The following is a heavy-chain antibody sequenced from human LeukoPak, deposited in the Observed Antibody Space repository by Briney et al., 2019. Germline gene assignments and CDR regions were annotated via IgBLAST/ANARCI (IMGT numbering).Heavy chain of an antibody. CDR3: AKDLYGYCSGGSCRAGWFDP. CDR2: ISWNSGSI. J-gene: IGHJ5*02. V-gene: IGHV3-9*01. Sequence: PGRSLRLSCAASGFTFGDYAVHWVRQAPGKGLEWVSGISWNSGSIGYADSVKGRFTISRDNAKNSLYLQMNSLRAEDTALYYCAKDLYGYCSGGSCRAGWFDPWGQGTLVTVSS. D-gene: IGHD2-15*01. CDR1: GFTFGDYA.